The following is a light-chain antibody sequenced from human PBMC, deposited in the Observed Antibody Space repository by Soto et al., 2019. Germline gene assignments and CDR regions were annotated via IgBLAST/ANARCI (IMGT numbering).Light chain of an antibody. J-gene: IGLJ2*01. Sequence: QSVLTQPASVSGSPGQSITISCTGTSSDVGGYNFVSWYQQHPGKAPKLMIYDVSNRPSGVSNRFSGSKSGITASLTISGLQAEDEADYYCNSYTGSSTLVVFGGGTKLTVL. CDR2: DVS. V-gene: IGLV2-14*01. CDR3: NSYTGSSTLVV. CDR1: SSDVGGYNF.